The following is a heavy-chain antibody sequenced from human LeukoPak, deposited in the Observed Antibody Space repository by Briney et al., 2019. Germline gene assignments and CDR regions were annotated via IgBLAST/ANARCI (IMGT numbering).Heavy chain of an antibody. V-gene: IGHV3-30*02. CDR2: IRYDGSNK. J-gene: IGHJ6*03. Sequence: GGSLRLSCAASGFTFSSYGMHWVRQAPGKGLEWVAFIRYDGSNKYYADSVKGRFTISRDNSKNTLYLQMNSLRAEDTAVYYCAKEYYYGSGSYYNTQNYYYYYMDVWGKGTTVTISS. CDR3: AKEYYYGSGSYYNTQNYYYYYMDV. D-gene: IGHD3-10*01. CDR1: GFTFSSYG.